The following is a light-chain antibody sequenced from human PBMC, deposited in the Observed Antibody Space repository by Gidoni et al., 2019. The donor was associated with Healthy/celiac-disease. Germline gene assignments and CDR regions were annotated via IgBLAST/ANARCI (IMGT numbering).Light chain of an antibody. Sequence: EIVLTQSPATLSLSPGERATLSCRASQSVNSYLAWYQQKPGQAPMLLIYDASNRATGIPARFSGSGSETDFTLSISGLEPEDFAVYYWQQRSNWITFGQGTRLEIK. CDR1: QSVNSY. V-gene: IGKV3-11*01. CDR3: QQRSNWIT. CDR2: DAS. J-gene: IGKJ5*01.